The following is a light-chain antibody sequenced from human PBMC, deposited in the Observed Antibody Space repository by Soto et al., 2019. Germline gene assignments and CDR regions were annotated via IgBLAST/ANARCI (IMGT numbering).Light chain of an antibody. CDR1: SSDVGGYQY. J-gene: IGLJ1*01. V-gene: IGLV2-14*01. CDR3: SSYTSSTTYV. CDR2: DVS. Sequence: QSALTQPASGSGSPGQSITISCTGTSSDVGGYQYVSWYQHHPGNGPKLMLYDVSNRPSGVSNRFSGSKSGNTASLTISGLQAEDEAEYYCSSYTSSTTYVLGTGTKLTVL.